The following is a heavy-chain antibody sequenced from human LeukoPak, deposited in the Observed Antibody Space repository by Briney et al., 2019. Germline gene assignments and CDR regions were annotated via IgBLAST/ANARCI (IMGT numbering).Heavy chain of an antibody. D-gene: IGHD3-22*01. J-gene: IGHJ4*02. Sequence: SETLSLTCTVSGGSISSSSYYWGWIRQPPGKGLEWIGSIYYSGSTYYNPSLKSRVTISVDTSKNQFSLKLSSVTAADTAVYYCARGGGDSSGYYMGIDYWGQGTLVTVSS. CDR2: IYYSGST. CDR1: GGSISSSSYY. CDR3: ARGGGDSSGYYMGIDY. V-gene: IGHV4-39*07.